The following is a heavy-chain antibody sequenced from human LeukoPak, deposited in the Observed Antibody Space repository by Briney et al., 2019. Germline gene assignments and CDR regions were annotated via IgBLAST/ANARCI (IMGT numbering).Heavy chain of an antibody. CDR1: GRSFSGYY. D-gene: IGHD2-15*01. CDR2: INHSGST. V-gene: IGHV4-34*01. Sequence: SETLSLTCAVYGRSFSGYYWSWIRQPPAKVLEWIGEINHSGSTNYNPSLKSRVTISVDTSKNQFSLKLSSVTAADTAVYYCARGRRGNTLLRYGLYYFDYWGQGTLVTVSS. CDR3: ARGRRGNTLLRYGLYYFDY. J-gene: IGHJ4*02.